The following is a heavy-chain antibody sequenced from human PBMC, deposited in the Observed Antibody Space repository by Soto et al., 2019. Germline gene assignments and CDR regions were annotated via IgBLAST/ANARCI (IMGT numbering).Heavy chain of an antibody. CDR3: ARGGSSAPHRWYYYYYYMDV. J-gene: IGHJ6*03. V-gene: IGHV4-34*01. Sequence: SSGNPFPPSAFFCWGLRGEYLGRGPPPPRKGVGWIGEIHHSGSTNYNPSLKSRVTISVDTSKNQFSLKLSSVTAADTAVYYCARGGSSAPHRWYYYYYYMDVWGKGTTVTVSS. CDR2: IHHSGST. CDR1: CWGLRGEY. D-gene: IGHD6-13*01.